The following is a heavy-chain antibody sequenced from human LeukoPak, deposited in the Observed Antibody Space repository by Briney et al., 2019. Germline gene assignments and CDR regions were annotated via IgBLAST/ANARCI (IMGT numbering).Heavy chain of an antibody. Sequence: SETLSLTCTVSGGSISSGTYYWGWIRQPPGKGLEWIATIHYGGSTFYNPSLKSRVTISVDTSKHQFSLRLSSVTAADTAVYYCARHSPNLRLLEGWGRGTLVTVSS. D-gene: IGHD1-1*01. CDR1: GGSISSGTYY. J-gene: IGHJ4*02. V-gene: IGHV4-39*01. CDR2: IHYGGST. CDR3: ARHSPNLRLLEG.